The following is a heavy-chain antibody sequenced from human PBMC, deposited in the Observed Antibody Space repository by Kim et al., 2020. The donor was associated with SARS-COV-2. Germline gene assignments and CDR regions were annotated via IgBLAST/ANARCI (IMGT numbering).Heavy chain of an antibody. Sequence: GGSLRLSCAASGFTFSSYGMHWVRQAPGKGLEWVAVISYDGSNKYYADSVKGRFTISRDNSKNTLYLQMNSLRAEDTAVYYCAKVLGIVVVTAGAFDYWGQGTLVTVSS. D-gene: IGHD2-21*02. V-gene: IGHV3-30*18. CDR1: GFTFSSYG. J-gene: IGHJ4*02. CDR2: ISYDGSNK. CDR3: AKVLGIVVVTAGAFDY.